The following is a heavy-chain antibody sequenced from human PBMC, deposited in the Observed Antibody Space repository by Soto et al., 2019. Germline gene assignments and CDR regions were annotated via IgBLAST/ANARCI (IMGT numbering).Heavy chain of an antibody. D-gene: IGHD1-20*01. J-gene: IGHJ4*02. CDR3: AKEDNWDRPYFDY. Sequence: GGSLRLSCAASGFTFSSYGMHWVRQAPGKGLEWVAVISYDGSNKYYADSAKGRFTISRDNSKNTLYLQMNSLRAEDTAVYYCAKEDNWDRPYFDYWGQGTLVTVSS. V-gene: IGHV3-30*18. CDR2: ISYDGSNK. CDR1: GFTFSSYG.